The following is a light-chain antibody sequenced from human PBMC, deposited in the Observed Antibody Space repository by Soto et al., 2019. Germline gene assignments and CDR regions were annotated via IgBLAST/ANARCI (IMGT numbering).Light chain of an antibody. CDR1: QSLRSW. Sequence: DIQVTQSPSTLSASVGDRVTITCRASQSLRSWLAWYRQKPGKAPELLIYDVSNLESGVPSRFSGSGSGTEFTLSISSLQPDDSATYYCQQYNSYWTFGQGTKVEIK. J-gene: IGKJ1*01. CDR2: DVS. CDR3: QQYNSYWT. V-gene: IGKV1-5*01.